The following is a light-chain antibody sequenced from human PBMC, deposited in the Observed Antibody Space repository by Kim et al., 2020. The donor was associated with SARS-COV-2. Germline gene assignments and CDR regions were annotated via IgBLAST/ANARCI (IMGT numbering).Light chain of an antibody. V-gene: IGLV3-1*01. CDR3: QAWATSTVV. Sequence: SESPGQTATITCSGDKLGDKYVCWYQQKPGQSPILVIYQDTKRPSGIPERFSGSISGNTATLTISGTQAMDEADYYCQAWATSTVVFGGGTQLTVL. CDR2: QDT. J-gene: IGLJ2*01. CDR1: KLGDKY.